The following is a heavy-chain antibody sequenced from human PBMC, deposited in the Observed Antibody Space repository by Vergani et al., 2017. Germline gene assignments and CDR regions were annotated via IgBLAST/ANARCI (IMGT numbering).Heavy chain of an antibody. CDR1: GGSVSSGSYY. Sequence: QVQLQESGPGLVKPSETLSLTCTVSGGSVSSGSYYWSWIRQPPGKGLEWIGYIYYSGSTNYNPSLKSRVTISVDTSKNQFSLKLSSVTAADTAVYYCARGYSSSAYYYYMDVWGKGTTVTVSS. J-gene: IGHJ6*03. D-gene: IGHD6-13*01. V-gene: IGHV4-61*01. CDR3: ARGYSSSAYYYYMDV. CDR2: IYYSGST.